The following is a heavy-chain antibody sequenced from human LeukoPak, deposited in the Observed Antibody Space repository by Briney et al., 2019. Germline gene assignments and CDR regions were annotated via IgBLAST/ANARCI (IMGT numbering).Heavy chain of an antibody. V-gene: IGHV1-46*01. CDR2: IDLSGGST. J-gene: IGHJ4*02. CDR1: GYTFTSYY. CDR3: ARNSGSGFDY. Sequence: GASVKVSCKTSGYTFTSYYIVWVRQAPGQGLEWMGRIDLSGGSTSYTQKFQGRVTMTRGTSTSTVYMELSSLRSEDTAVYYCARNSGSGFDYWGQGTLVTVSS. D-gene: IGHD2-15*01.